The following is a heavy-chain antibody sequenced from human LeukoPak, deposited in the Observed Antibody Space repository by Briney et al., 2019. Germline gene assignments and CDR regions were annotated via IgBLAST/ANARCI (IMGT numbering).Heavy chain of an antibody. CDR3: VRLNYDFWSGRRTNFDY. CDR1: GGSFSGYY. CDR2: IDHSGST. Sequence: SETLSLTCAVYGGSFSGYYWSWIRQPPGKGLEWIGEIDHSGSTNYNPSLKSRVTISVDTSKNQFSLKLSSVTAADTAVYYCVRLNYDFWSGRRTNFDYWGQGTLVTVSS. J-gene: IGHJ4*02. D-gene: IGHD3-3*01. V-gene: IGHV4-34*01.